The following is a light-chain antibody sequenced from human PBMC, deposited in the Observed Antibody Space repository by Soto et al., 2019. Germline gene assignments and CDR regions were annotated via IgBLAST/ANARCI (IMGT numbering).Light chain of an antibody. CDR2: GSN. J-gene: IGLJ3*02. Sequence: QSVLTQPPSVSGAPGQRVTIFCTGTSSNIGAGYDVHWYQQLPGTVPKLLIYGSNNRPSGVPDRFSGPKSGTSASLAITGLQAEDEATYYCQSYDSGLPWVFGGGTKLTVL. V-gene: IGLV1-40*01. CDR3: QSYDSGLPWV. CDR1: SSNIGAGYD.